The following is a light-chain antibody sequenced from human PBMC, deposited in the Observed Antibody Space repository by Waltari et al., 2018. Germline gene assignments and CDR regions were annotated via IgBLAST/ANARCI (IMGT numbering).Light chain of an antibody. CDR1: QNIRSY. V-gene: IGKV3-11*01. CDR2: DGF. J-gene: IGKJ4*01. CDR3: QQRSDWPLT. Sequence: EIVLTQSPATLSLSPGERATLSCRASQNIRSYLVWYQQRHGQAPRLLIYDGFTRATGIPARFSGSGSGTDFTLTISSLEPEDFAVYYCQQRSDWPLTFGGGTKEDIK.